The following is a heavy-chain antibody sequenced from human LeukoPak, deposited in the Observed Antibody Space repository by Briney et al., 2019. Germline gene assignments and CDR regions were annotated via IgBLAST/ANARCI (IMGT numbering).Heavy chain of an antibody. Sequence: PGGSLRLSCAASGFTFSDHYMDWVRQAPGKGLVWVGRIRNKANSYTTEYAASVKGRFTISRDDSKNSLYLQMNSLKTEDTAVYYCARASTGNDYWGQGTLVTVSS. CDR3: ARASTGNDY. D-gene: IGHD1-14*01. CDR2: IRNKANSYTT. V-gene: IGHV3-72*01. J-gene: IGHJ4*02. CDR1: GFTFSDHY.